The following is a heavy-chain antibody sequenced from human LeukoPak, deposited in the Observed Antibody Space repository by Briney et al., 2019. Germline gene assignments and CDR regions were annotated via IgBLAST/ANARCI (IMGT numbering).Heavy chain of an antibody. J-gene: IGHJ4*02. CDR2: IYYSGST. CDR1: GGSISSGDYY. CDR3: ARYVVYGSGKYYFDY. Sequence: SQTLSLTCTVSGGSISSGDYYWSWIRQPPGKGLEWIGYIYYSGSTYYNPSLKSRVTISVDTSKNQLSLKLSSVTAADTAVYYCARYVVYGSGKYYFDYWGQGTLVTVSS. V-gene: IGHV4-30-4*01. D-gene: IGHD3-10*01.